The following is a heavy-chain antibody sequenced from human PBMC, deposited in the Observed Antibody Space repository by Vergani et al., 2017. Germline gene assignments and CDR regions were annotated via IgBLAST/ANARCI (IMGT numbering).Heavy chain of an antibody. J-gene: IGHJ4*02. Sequence: EVQLVESGGGLVQPGRSLRLSCTASGFTFGDYAMSWFRQAPGKGLEWVGFIRSKAYGGTTEYAASVKGRFTISRDNSKNTLYLQMNSLRAEDTAVYYCAKDQGYYYGSGSLPSPLYYFDYWGQGTLVTVSS. CDR2: IRSKAYGGTT. D-gene: IGHD3-10*01. CDR1: GFTFGDYA. V-gene: IGHV3-49*03. CDR3: AKDQGYYYGSGSLPSPLYYFDY.